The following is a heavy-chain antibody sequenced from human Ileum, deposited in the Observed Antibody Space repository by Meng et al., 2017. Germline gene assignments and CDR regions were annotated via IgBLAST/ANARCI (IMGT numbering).Heavy chain of an antibody. CDR1: GFTFSSYS. CDR3: ARGDYYGSGSYSRGPVY. D-gene: IGHD3-10*01. Sequence: GGSLRLSCAASGFTFSSYSMNWVRQAPGKGLEWVSSISSSSSYIYYADSVKGRFTISRDNAKNSLYLQMNSLRAEDTAVYYCARGDYYGSGSYSRGPVYWGQGTLVTVSS. J-gene: IGHJ4*02. CDR2: ISSSSSYI. V-gene: IGHV3-21*01.